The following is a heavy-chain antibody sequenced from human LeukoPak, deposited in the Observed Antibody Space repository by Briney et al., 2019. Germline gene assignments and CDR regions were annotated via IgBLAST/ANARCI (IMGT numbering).Heavy chain of an antibody. CDR3: AKAPVTTCRGAYCYPFDY. CDR1: GFSLSSYA. Sequence: PGGSLRLSCTVSGFSLSSYALSWVRRAPGKGLEWVSATSSSDAGKYYADSVKGRFTISRDSSKNTLFLQMNRLRPEDAAVYYCAKAPVTTCRGAYCYPFDYWGQGTLVTVSS. CDR2: TSSSDAGK. D-gene: IGHD2-21*01. J-gene: IGHJ4*02. V-gene: IGHV3-23*01.